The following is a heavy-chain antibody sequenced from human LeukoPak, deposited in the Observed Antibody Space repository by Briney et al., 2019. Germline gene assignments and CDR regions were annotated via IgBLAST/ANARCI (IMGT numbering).Heavy chain of an antibody. D-gene: IGHD1-14*01. Sequence: SETLSLTCTVSGGSISSSSYYWGWIRQPPGKGLEWIGSIYYSGSTYYNPSLKSRVTISVDTSKNQFSLKLSSVTAADTAVYYCARIPAPRIHRRFDPWGQGTLVTVSS. CDR2: IYYSGST. V-gene: IGHV4-39*07. J-gene: IGHJ5*02. CDR3: ARIPAPRIHRRFDP. CDR1: GGSISSSSYY.